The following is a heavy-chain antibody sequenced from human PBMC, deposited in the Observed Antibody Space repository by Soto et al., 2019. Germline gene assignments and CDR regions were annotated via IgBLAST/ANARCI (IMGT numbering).Heavy chain of an antibody. CDR1: ADTFTSYY. Sequence: ASVKVSCKAPADTFTSYYIHWVRQAPGHGLEWMGIINPNGGSTRLAQTFQGRITMTRDTSTSTVYMGLRSPRYADTAIYYCPRSSAGVFGIIIEGSNRLAPWGQGSLVTVSS. J-gene: IGHJ5*01. CDR3: PRSSAGVFGIIIEGSNRLAP. CDR2: INPNGGST. D-gene: IGHD3-16*02. V-gene: IGHV1-46*01.